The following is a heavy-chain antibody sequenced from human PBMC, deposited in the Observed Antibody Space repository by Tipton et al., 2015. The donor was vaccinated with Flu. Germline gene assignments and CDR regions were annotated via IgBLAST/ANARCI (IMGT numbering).Heavy chain of an antibody. CDR2: VHRSGNE. CDR3: ARRDDSQYVSEPQNWFDT. Sequence: TLSLTCSVTGDSIGSPYFWGRIRKQPGGGLEWMGSVHRSGNEYYKPSLKSRVSISVETSKNQFSLELTCVTAADTAVYYCARRDDSQYVSEPQNWFDTWGQGILVTVSS. D-gene: IGHD1-1*01. J-gene: IGHJ5*02. CDR1: GDSIGSPYF. V-gene: IGHV4-38-2*01.